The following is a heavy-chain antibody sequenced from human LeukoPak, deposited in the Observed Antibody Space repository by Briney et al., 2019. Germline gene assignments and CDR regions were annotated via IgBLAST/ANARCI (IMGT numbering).Heavy chain of an antibody. CDR1: GFTFSDYY. D-gene: IGHD5-24*01. V-gene: IGHV3-11*05. CDR2: ITSSSSST. Sequence: GGSLRLSCVASGFTFSDYYMNWIRQAPGKGLEWISYITSSSSSTDYADSVRGRFSISRDNAQTSLYLQMNSLRAEDTAVYYCARASDPWLQLTWGQGTLVTVSS. CDR3: ARASDPWLQLT. J-gene: IGHJ5*02.